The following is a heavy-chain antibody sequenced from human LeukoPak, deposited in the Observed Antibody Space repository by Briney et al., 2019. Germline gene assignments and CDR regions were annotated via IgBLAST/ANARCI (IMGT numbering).Heavy chain of an antibody. V-gene: IGHV4-34*01. CDR1: GGSVSSYY. D-gene: IGHD3-3*01. J-gene: IGHJ5*02. Sequence: SETLSLTCTVSGGSVSSYYWSWIRQPPGKGLEWIGEINHSGSTNYNPSLKSRVTISVDTSKNQFSLELSSVTAADTAVYYCARTRPPMPFWSGYYNHWFDPWGQGTLVTVSS. CDR3: ARTRPPMPFWSGYYNHWFDP. CDR2: INHSGST.